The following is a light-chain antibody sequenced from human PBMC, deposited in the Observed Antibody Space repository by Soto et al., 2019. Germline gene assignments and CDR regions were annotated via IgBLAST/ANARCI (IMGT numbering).Light chain of an antibody. J-gene: IGKJ2*01. CDR1: QSISTW. CDR3: QQYNSNSPYT. CDR2: DAS. Sequence: DIPMTQSPSTLSASVGDRVTITCRASQSISTWLAWYQQKPGKAPKLLIYDASSLKSGVPSRFSGRGSGTEFTLTISTLQPDDSATYYCQQYNSNSPYTFGQGTRLEIK. V-gene: IGKV1-5*01.